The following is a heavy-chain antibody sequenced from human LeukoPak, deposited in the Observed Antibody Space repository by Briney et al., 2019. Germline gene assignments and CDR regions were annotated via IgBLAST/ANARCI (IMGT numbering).Heavy chain of an antibody. V-gene: IGHV4-59*01. D-gene: IGHD3-10*01. CDR2: IYYSGST. J-gene: IGHJ4*02. Sequence: SETLSLTCTVSGGSISSYYWSWIRQPPGKGLEWIGYIYYSGSTNYNPSLKSRVTISVDTSKNQSSLKLSSVTAADTAVYYCARSGGGWVDYWGQGTLVTVSS. CDR1: GGSISSYY. CDR3: ARSGGGWVDY.